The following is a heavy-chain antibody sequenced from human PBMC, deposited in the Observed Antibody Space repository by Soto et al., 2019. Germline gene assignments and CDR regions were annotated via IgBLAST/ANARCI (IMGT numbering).Heavy chain of an antibody. V-gene: IGHV1-3*01. D-gene: IGHD6-6*01. CDR2: INAGNGNT. CDR3: ARAKEYTSSSGLDV. J-gene: IGHJ6*02. CDR1: GYTFIRYA. Sequence: ASVKVSCKASGYTFIRYAMNWVRQAPEQRLEWMGWINAGNGNTKYSQKFQGRVTITRDTSARTAYMELSSLRSEDTAVYYCARAKEYTSSSGLDVWGQGTTVTVSS.